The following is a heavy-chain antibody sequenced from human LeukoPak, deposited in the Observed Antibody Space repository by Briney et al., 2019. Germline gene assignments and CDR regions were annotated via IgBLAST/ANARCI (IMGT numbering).Heavy chain of an antibody. Sequence: VASVKVSCKASGCTFTSYDINWVRQATGQGLEWMGWMNPNSGNTGYAQKFQGRVTMTRDTSTSTVYMELSSLRSEDTAVYYCARAEAYYYDSSKNWFDPWGQGTLVTVSS. J-gene: IGHJ5*02. CDR2: MNPNSGNT. D-gene: IGHD3-22*01. V-gene: IGHV1-8*01. CDR3: ARAEAYYYDSSKNWFDP. CDR1: GCTFTSYD.